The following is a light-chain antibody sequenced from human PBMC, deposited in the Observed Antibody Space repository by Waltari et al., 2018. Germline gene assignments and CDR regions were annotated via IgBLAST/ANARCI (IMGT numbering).Light chain of an antibody. CDR2: GAS. Sequence: EIVLTQSPGTLSLSPGERATLSCRASQSVSSSYLAWYQQKPGQTPRLLIYGASSRATGIPDRFSGSGSGTDFTLTISRLEPEDFAVYYCQQYVSLSWTFGQGTKVEIK. CDR3: QQYVSLSWT. V-gene: IGKV3-20*01. J-gene: IGKJ1*01. CDR1: QSVSSSY.